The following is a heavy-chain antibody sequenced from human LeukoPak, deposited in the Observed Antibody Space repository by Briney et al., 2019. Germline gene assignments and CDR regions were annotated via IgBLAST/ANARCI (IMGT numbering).Heavy chain of an antibody. Sequence: SETLSLTCTVSGGSISNSSYYWGWIRQPPGKGLEWIGSIYYSGSTYYNPSLKSRVTISVDTSKNQFSLKLSSVTAADTAVYYCARFRIAASSWGQGTLVTVSS. CDR3: ARFRIAASS. CDR1: GGSISNSSYY. V-gene: IGHV4-39*01. J-gene: IGHJ4*02. CDR2: IYYSGST. D-gene: IGHD6-13*01.